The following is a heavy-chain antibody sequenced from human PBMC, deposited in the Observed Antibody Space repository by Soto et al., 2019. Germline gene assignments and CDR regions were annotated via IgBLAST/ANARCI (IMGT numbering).Heavy chain of an antibody. CDR3: LGYCSGGSCYSRGY. CDR1: GYSFTNHA. V-gene: IGHV1-3*01. Sequence: QVQLVQSGAEVKKPGASVKVSCKASGYSFTNHAMHWVRQAPGQRLEWMGWINAGNGNTKYSQKFQGRVTITRDTSASTAYMELSSLRSEDTAVYYCLGYCSGGSCYSRGYWGQGTLVTVSS. D-gene: IGHD2-15*01. CDR2: INAGNGNT. J-gene: IGHJ4*02.